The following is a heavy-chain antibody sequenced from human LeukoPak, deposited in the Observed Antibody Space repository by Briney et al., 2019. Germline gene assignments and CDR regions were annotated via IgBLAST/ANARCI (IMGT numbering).Heavy chain of an antibody. J-gene: IGHJ4*02. V-gene: IGHV3-23*01. D-gene: IGHD2-2*01. CDR3: AKYCSSTSCYNSFDY. Sequence: QPGGSLRLSCAPCGFTFSSYAMSWVHQAPGKGLEWVSAISGSGGSTYYADSVKGRFTISRDNSKNTLYLQMNSLRAEDTAVYYCAKYCSSTSCYNSFDYWGQGTLVTVSS. CDR1: GFTFSSYA. CDR2: ISGSGGST.